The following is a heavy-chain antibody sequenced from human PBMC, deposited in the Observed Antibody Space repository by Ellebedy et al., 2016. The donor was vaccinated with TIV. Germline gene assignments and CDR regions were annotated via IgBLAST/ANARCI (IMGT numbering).Heavy chain of an antibody. V-gene: IGHV3-11*01. D-gene: IGHD3-16*01. J-gene: IGHJ4*02. Sequence: GESLKISXAASGFTFSGYGMSWVRQAPGKGLEWVSHITPGGRSEFFAAAMKGRFTVSRDDAKNSVFLQMNSLRAEDTAVYFCAGGPDDASSFFFDIWGRGTLVTVSS. CDR3: AGGPDDASSFFFDI. CDR2: ITPGGRSE. CDR1: GFTFSGYG.